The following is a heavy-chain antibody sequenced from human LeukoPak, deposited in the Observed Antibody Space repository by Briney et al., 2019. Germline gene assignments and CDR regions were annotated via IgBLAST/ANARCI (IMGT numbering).Heavy chain of an antibody. J-gene: IGHJ6*03. CDR2: IIPIFGTA. CDR1: GGTFSSYA. V-gene: IGHV1-69*06. D-gene: IGHD3-22*01. Sequence: ASVKVSCKASGGTFSSYAISWVRQAPGQGLEWMGGIIPIFGTANYAQKFQGRVTITADKSTSTAYMELSSLRSEDTAVYYCARGGYDSSGYYYSVYYYMDVWGKGTTVTVSS. CDR3: ARGGYDSSGYYYSVYYYMDV.